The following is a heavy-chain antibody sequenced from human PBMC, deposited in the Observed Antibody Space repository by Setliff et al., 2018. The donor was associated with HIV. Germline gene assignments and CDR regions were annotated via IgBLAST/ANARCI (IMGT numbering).Heavy chain of an antibody. V-gene: IGHV1-8*02. J-gene: IGHJ4*02. CDR1: GYTFINYD. Sequence: GASVKVSCKASGYTFINYDIYWVRQTTGQGLEWMGWMNPDSGNTGYAQKFQGRVTMTRNTSISTAYMDLSSLRSEDTAVYYCAIGSSNWPHRPNNYYFDYWGQGTPVTVSS. CDR3: AIGSSNWPHRPNNYYFDY. CDR2: MNPDSGNT. D-gene: IGHD6-13*01.